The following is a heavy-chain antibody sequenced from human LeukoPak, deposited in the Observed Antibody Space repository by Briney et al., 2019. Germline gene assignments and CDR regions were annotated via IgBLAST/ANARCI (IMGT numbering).Heavy chain of an antibody. CDR2: ISSSGSTI. D-gene: IGHD4-23*01. J-gene: IGHJ3*02. CDR1: GFTFSDYY. CDR3: ARERRQGVTSRDAFDI. V-gene: IGHV3-11*01. Sequence: GGSLRLSCAASGFTFSDYYMSWIRQAPGKGLEWVSYISSSGSTIYYADSVKGRFTISRDNAKNSPYLQMNSLRAEDTAVYYCARERRQGVTSRDAFDIWVQGTMVTVSS.